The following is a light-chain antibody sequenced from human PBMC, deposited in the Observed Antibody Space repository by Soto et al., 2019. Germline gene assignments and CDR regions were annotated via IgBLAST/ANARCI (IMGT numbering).Light chain of an antibody. CDR2: AAS. Sequence: DIQMTQSPSSVSASVGDRVTITCRASQGINSWLAWYQQRPGKPPKLLIYAASTLQSGVPSRFSGSGSGTDFTLTISSLQPEDFATYYCQQANTFPPVTFGPGTKVEI. CDR1: QGINSW. J-gene: IGKJ3*01. CDR3: QQANTFPPVT. V-gene: IGKV1D-12*01.